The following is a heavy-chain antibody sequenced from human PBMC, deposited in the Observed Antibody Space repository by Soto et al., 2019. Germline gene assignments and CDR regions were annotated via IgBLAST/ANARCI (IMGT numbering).Heavy chain of an antibody. V-gene: IGHV1-8*01. Sequence: ASVKVSCKASGYTFTSSDINWVRQATGQGLEWMGWMNPSNGNTGYAQKFRGRVTMTSNTSISTACMELNSLTSEDTAVYYCAFIQWDSAGYWGQGTLVTVSS. CDR2: MNPSNGNT. CDR3: AFIQWDSAGY. D-gene: IGHD1-26*01. J-gene: IGHJ4*02. CDR1: GYTFTSSD.